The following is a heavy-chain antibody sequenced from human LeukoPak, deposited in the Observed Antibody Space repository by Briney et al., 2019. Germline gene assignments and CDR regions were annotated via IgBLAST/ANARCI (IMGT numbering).Heavy chain of an antibody. CDR3: ARGGRFGELLLEYYFDY. D-gene: IGHD3-10*01. J-gene: IGHJ4*02. CDR1: GYTFTSYD. Sequence: ASVKVSCKASGYTFTSYDINWVRQATGQGLEWMGWMNPNSGNTGYAQKFQGRVTMTRNTSISTAYMELSSLRSEDTAVYYCARGGRFGELLLEYYFDYWGQGTLVTVSS. V-gene: IGHV1-8*01. CDR2: MNPNSGNT.